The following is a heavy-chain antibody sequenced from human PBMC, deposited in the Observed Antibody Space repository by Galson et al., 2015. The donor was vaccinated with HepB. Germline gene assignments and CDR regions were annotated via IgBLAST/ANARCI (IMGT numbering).Heavy chain of an antibody. V-gene: IGHV3-48*02. CDR1: GFTFSSYS. J-gene: IGHJ6*02. CDR3: AREEGIGVVVVPAVMDV. Sequence: SLRLSCAASGFTFSSYSMNWVRQAPGKGLEWVSYISSSSSTIYYADSVKGRFTISRDNAKNSLYLQMNSLRDEDTAAYYCAREEGIGVVVVPAVMDVWGQGTTVTVSS. D-gene: IGHD2-2*01. CDR2: ISSSSSTI.